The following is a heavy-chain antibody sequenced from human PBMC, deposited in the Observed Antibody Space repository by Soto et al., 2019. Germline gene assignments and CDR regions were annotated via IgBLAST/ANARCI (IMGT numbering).Heavy chain of an antibody. D-gene: IGHD1-1*01. CDR3: AAGGTRWLHSPFDY. V-gene: IGHV1-24*01. J-gene: IGHJ4*02. CDR2: FDPEDGDT. CDR1: GHTLSELS. Sequence: QVQLVQSGAEVKKPGASVKVTCKVSGHTLSELSMHWVRQAPGKGLEWMGGFDPEDGDTISAQEFQGRVTMTVDTSTDSTYMELSSLRSEDTAVYYCAAGGTRWLHSPFDYWGQGTLVTISS.